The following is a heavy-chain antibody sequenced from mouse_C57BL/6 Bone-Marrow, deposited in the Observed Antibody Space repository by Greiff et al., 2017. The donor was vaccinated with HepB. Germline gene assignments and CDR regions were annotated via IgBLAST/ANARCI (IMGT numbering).Heavy chain of an antibody. D-gene: IGHD1-1*01. CDR1: GYTFTSYW. V-gene: IGHV1-55*01. CDR3: ARVLLRSIMDY. CDR2: IYPGSGRT. Sequence: QVQLQQPGAELVKPGASVKMSCKASGYTFTSYWITWVKQRPGQGLEWIGDIYPGSGRTNYNEKFKSKATRSVATSSSTAYMQLSSLTSEDSAVYYCARVLLRSIMDYWGQGTSVIVSS. J-gene: IGHJ4*01.